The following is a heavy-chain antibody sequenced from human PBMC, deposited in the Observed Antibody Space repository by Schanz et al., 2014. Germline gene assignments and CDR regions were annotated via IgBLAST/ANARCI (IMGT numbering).Heavy chain of an antibody. CDR3: ARVSMEFERGKSYYYYMDV. CDR2: LSASGGHT. V-gene: IGHV3-23*01. J-gene: IGHJ6*03. Sequence: EMQLLESGGGLAQPGGSLRLSCAASGFTFTGYVMTWVRQAPGKGLEWVSGLSASGGHTYYADSVKGRFTISRDSSKNTLYLQMNSLTSEDTAVYYCARVSMEFERGKSYYYYMDVWGRGTTVTVSS. D-gene: IGHD3-10*01. CDR1: GFTFTGYV.